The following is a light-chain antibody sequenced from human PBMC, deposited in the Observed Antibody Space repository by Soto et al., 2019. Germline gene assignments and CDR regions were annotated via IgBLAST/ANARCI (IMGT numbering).Light chain of an antibody. CDR3: QQYNSYST. CDR2: DAS. J-gene: IGKJ1*01. Sequence: DIQMTQSPSTLSASVGDRVTITCRASQSISSWLAWYQQKPGKAPKLLIYDASSLESGVPSRFSCSGSGTEFSLTISSLQPDDFATYYCQQYNSYSTFGQGTKVDIK. CDR1: QSISSW. V-gene: IGKV1-5*01.